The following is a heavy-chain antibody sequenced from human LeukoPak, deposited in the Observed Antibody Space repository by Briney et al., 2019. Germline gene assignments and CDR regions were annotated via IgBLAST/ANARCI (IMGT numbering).Heavy chain of an antibody. J-gene: IGHJ4*02. CDR3: ARGGVIIFLSPCDY. D-gene: IGHD3-10*01. V-gene: IGHV3-30*14. CDR2: IWYDGSNK. Sequence: PGGSLRLSCAASGFTFSSYAMNWVRQAPGKGLEWVAFIWYDGSNKYYAESVKGRFTISRDNSKNTLYLQMGSLRAEDMAVYYCARGGVIIFLSPCDYWGQGTLVTVSS. CDR1: GFTFSSYA.